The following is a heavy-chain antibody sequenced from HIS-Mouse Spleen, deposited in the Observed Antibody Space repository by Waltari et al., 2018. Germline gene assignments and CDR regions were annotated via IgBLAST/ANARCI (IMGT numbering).Heavy chain of an antibody. CDR1: GFTVSSNY. V-gene: IGHV3-53*02. CDR2: IYRGGST. CDR3: ARDDPYSSGWYDFDY. J-gene: IGHJ4*02. D-gene: IGHD6-19*01. Sequence: ELQLVETGGGLIQPGGSLRLSCAASGFTVSSNYMSWVRQAPGKGLRWCSVIYRGGSTYYADSVKGRFTISRDNSKNTLYLQMNSLRAEDTAVYYCARDDPYSSGWYDFDYWGQGTLVTVSS.